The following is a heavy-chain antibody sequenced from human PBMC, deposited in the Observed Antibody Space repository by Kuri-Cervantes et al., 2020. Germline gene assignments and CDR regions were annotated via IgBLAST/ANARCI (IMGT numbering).Heavy chain of an antibody. V-gene: IGHV4-61*01. CDR1: GGSVSSGSYY. CDR2: INHSGST. D-gene: IGHD1-1*01. Sequence: GSLRLSCTVSGGSVSSGSYYWSWIRQPPGKGLEWIGEINHSGSTNYNPSLKSRVTISVDTSKNQFSLKLSSVTAADTAVYYCARVPGGIDAFDIWGQGTMVTVSS. CDR3: ARVPGGIDAFDI. J-gene: IGHJ3*02.